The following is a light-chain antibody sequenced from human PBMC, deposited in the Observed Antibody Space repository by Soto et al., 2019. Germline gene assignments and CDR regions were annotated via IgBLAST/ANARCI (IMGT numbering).Light chain of an antibody. V-gene: IGKV3-20*01. CDR1: QTVRNNY. CDR2: DAY. J-gene: IGKJ4*01. CDR3: QQFSSYQLT. Sequence: ESVLTQSPGTLSLSPGERATLSCRASQTVRNNYLAWYQQKPGQAPRLLIYDAYSRATGIPDRFSGGGSGTDFTLTISRMEPEDFAVYYCQQFSSYQLTFGGGTKVDIK.